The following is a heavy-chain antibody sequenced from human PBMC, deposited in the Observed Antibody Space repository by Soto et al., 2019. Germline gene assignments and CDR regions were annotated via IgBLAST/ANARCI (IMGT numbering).Heavy chain of an antibody. D-gene: IGHD3-10*01. Sequence: EVQLSGSGGGLVQPGRSLRLSCAASGFTFSSYAMSWVRQAPGKGLEWVSAISGSSTSTYYADSVKGRFTISRDNSKNTLYLQMNSLRAEDTAVYYCAKDPSSGFAMENYFDYWGQGTLVTVSS. V-gene: IGHV3-23*01. CDR3: AKDPSSGFAMENYFDY. CDR1: GFTFSSYA. J-gene: IGHJ4*02. CDR2: ISGSSTST.